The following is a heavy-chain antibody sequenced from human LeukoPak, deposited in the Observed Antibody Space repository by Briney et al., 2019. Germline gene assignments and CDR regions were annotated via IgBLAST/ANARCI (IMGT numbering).Heavy chain of an antibody. CDR3: ARPHYYYYMDV. V-gene: IGHV3-30*03. J-gene: IGHJ6*03. CDR2: ISYDGSNK. CDR1: GFTFSSYG. Sequence: SGGSLRLSCAASGFTFSSYGMHWVRQAPGKGLKWVAVISYDGSNKYYADSVKGRFTISRDNSKNTLYLQMNSLRSDDTAVYYCARPHYYYYMDVWGKGTTVTVSS.